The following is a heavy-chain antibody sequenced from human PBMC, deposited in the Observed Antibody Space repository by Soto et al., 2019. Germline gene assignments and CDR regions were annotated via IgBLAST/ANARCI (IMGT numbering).Heavy chain of an antibody. CDR3: ARSRNGAVPDSINF. J-gene: IGHJ4*02. V-gene: IGHV3-30-3*01. Sequence: GGSLRLSCAASGFTFSRFAIHWVRQAPGEGLEWVAVISRDGSNKYYGDSVKGRFTVSRDNSNNTVYLSMSSLRPDDTAVFYCARSRNGAVPDSINFWGQGTLVTVSS. CDR2: ISRDGSNK. CDR1: GFTFSRFA. D-gene: IGHD2-8*01.